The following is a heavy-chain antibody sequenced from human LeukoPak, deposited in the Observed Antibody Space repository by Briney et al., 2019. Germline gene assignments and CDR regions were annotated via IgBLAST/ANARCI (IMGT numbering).Heavy chain of an antibody. CDR2: IYYSGST. J-gene: IGHJ4*02. CDR3: ARPRGSTYGHRYYFDY. Sequence: PSETLSPTCTVSGDSISSSNYYWGWIRQPPGKGLEWIGSIYYSGSTYYNPSLKSRVTISVDTSKNQFSLKLSSVTAADTAVYYCARPRGSTYGHRYYFDYWGQGTLVTVSS. D-gene: IGHD2-8*01. V-gene: IGHV4-39*01. CDR1: GDSISSSNYY.